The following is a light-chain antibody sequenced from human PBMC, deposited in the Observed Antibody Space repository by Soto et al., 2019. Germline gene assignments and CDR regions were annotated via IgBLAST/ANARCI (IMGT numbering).Light chain of an antibody. V-gene: IGKV3-20*01. J-gene: IGKJ2*01. Sequence: EIVLTQSPGPLSLSPGERATLSCKASQSVSGSYLAWYQQKPGQAPRLLIYDAVNRTTGIPDRFSGGGSGTHFTLTISSLEPEDVAVYYCHQYGNSPYTFGQGTKVDIK. CDR3: HQYGNSPYT. CDR2: DAV. CDR1: QSVSGSY.